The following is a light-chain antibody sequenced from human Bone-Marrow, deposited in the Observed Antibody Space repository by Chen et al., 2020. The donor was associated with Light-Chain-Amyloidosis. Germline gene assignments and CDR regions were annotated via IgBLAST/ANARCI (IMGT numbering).Light chain of an antibody. V-gene: IGKV1-5*01. CDR3: QQCNSYPLT. CDR2: DAS. CDR1: QSISNR. J-gene: IGKJ4*01. Sequence: DIQMTQSPSTLSASVGERVTITCRASQSISNRLAWYQQKPGKAPKFLIYDASSLESGVPSRFSGSGSGTEFTLTITSLQPDDFATYYCQQCNSYPLTFGGGTRVEIK.